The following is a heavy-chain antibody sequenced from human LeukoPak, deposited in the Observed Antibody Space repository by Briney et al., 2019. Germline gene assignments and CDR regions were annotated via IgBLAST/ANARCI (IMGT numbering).Heavy chain of an antibody. CDR3: ARLPLRSHFDY. CDR1: GGSISSYY. V-gene: IGHV4-59*08. CDR2: IYYSGST. J-gene: IGHJ4*02. Sequence: SETLSLTCTVSGGSISSYYWSWIRQPPGKGLEWIGYIYYSGSTNYDPSLKSRVTISIDTSKNQFSLKLSSVTAADTAVYYCARLPLRSHFDYWGQGTLVTVSS.